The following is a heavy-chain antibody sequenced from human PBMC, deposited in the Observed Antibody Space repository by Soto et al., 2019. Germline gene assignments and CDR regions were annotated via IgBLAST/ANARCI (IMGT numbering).Heavy chain of an antibody. J-gene: IGHJ6*02. CDR2: INTAGSTK. CDR3: ARAECSTPNCLTAYYSYGLDV. V-gene: IGHV3-48*03. CDR1: GFTFSNFE. D-gene: IGHD2-2*01. Sequence: PGGSLSLSCAASGFTFSNFEMHWVRQAPGKGLEWVSYINTAGSTKYYAESVKGRFTISRDNARNSLFLQMNSLRAEDTAAYYCARAECSTPNCLTAYYSYGLDVWGQGTTVTVSS.